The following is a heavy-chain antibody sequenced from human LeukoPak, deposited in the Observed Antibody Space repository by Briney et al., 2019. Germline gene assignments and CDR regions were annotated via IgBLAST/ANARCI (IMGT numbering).Heavy chain of an antibody. J-gene: IGHJ6*03. V-gene: IGHV4-34*01. CDR3: ARVWEFLEWLSDVVCYYYMDV. D-gene: IGHD3-3*01. CDR2: INHSGST. Sequence: SETLSLTCAVYGGSFSGYYWSWIRQPPGKGLEWIGEINHSGSTNYNPSLKSRVTISVDTSKNQFSLKLSSVTAADTAVYYCARVWEFLEWLSDVVCYYYMDVWGKGTTVTVSS. CDR1: GGSFSGYY.